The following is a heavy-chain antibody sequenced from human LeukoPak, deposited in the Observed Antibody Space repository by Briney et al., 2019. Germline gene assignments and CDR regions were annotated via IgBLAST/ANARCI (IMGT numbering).Heavy chain of an antibody. Sequence: GRSLRLSCAASGFTFSSYGMHWVRQAPGKGLEWVAVISYDGSNKYYADSVKGRFTISRDNSKNTLYLQMNSLRAEDTAVYYCARGDTMIVVVGFDYWGQGTLVTVSS. D-gene: IGHD3-22*01. CDR1: GFTFSSYG. CDR2: ISYDGSNK. J-gene: IGHJ4*02. CDR3: ARGDTMIVVVGFDY. V-gene: IGHV3-30*03.